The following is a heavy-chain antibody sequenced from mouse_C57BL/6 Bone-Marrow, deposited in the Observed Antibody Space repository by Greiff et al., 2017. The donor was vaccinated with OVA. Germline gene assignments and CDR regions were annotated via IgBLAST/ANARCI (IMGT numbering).Heavy chain of an antibody. V-gene: IGHV14-4*01. CDR1: GFNIKDDY. CDR2: IDPENGDT. J-gene: IGHJ2*01. CDR3: TTWGLRRVAY. Sequence: EVQLQQSGAELVRPGASVKLSCTASGFNIKDDYMHWVKQRHEKGLEWIGWIDPENGDTEYASKFQGKATITADTSSHTAYLPLSSLTSEDTSVYYCTTWGLRRVAYWGQGTTLTVSS. D-gene: IGHD2-4*01.